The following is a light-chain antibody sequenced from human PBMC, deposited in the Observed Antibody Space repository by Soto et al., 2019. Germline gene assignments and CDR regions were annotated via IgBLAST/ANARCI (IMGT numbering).Light chain of an antibody. CDR1: SIDVGGYNY. Sequence: QSVLTQPASVSGSPGQSITISCTRTSIDVGGYNYVSWYQQHPGKAPKLMIYEVSNRPSGVSNRFSGSKSGNTASLTISGLQAEDEADYYCSSYTSSSTPVFGTGTKLTV. V-gene: IGLV2-14*01. CDR3: SSYTSSSTPV. J-gene: IGLJ1*01. CDR2: EVS.